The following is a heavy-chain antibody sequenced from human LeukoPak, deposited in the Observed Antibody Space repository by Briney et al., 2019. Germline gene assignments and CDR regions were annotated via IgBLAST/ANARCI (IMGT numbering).Heavy chain of an antibody. D-gene: IGHD6-19*01. V-gene: IGHV1-69*13. Sequence: SVKVSCKASGGTFSSYAISGVRQAPGQGLEWMGGVIPIFGTANYAQKFQGRVTITADESTSTAYMELSSLRSEDTAVYYCASGSEGIAVAGADYWGQGPLVTVSS. CDR3: ASGSEGIAVAGADY. CDR1: GGTFSSYA. CDR2: VIPIFGTA. J-gene: IGHJ4*02.